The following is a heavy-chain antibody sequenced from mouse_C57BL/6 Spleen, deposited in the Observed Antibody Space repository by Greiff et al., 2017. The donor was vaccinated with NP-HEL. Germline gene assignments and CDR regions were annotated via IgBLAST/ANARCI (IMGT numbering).Heavy chain of an antibody. CDR3: ARGYYYGSDYFDY. D-gene: IGHD1-1*01. CDR2: IDPSDSYT. CDR1: GYTFTSYW. Sequence: QVQLQQPGAELVMPGASVKLSCKASGYTFTSYWMHWVKQRPGQGLEWIGEIDPSDSYTNYNQKFKGKSTLTVDKSSSTAYMQLSSLTSEDSAVYYCARGYYYGSDYFDYWGQGTTLTVSS. J-gene: IGHJ2*01. V-gene: IGHV1-69*01.